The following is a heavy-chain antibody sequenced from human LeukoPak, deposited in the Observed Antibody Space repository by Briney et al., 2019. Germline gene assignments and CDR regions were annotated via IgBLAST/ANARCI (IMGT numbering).Heavy chain of an antibody. V-gene: IGHV1-2*02. Sequence: ASVKVSCKASGYTFTGYYMHWVRQAPGQGLEWMGWINPNSGGTNYAQKFQGRVTMTTDTSTSTAYMELRSLRSDDTAVYYCARGPHSYDFWIWRIDYWGQGTLVTVSS. D-gene: IGHD3-3*01. CDR1: GYTFTGYY. CDR2: INPNSGGT. CDR3: ARGPHSYDFWIWRIDY. J-gene: IGHJ4*02.